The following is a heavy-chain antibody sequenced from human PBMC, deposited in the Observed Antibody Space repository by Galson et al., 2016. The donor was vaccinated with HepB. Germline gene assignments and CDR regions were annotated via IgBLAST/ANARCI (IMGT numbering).Heavy chain of an antibody. D-gene: IGHD6-19*01. CDR1: GFTFSSYG. CDR3: AGGAAAGSGFSGWYNENFDY. J-gene: IGHJ4*02. Sequence: SLRLSCAASGFTFSSYGMHWVRQAPGKGLEWVAVIWHHGNNKYYADAVNGRFTISRDISKNTLYLQMNSLRAEDTAVYYCAGGAAAGSGFSGWYNENFDYWGQGSQVTVSS. V-gene: IGHV3-33*01. CDR2: IWHHGNNK.